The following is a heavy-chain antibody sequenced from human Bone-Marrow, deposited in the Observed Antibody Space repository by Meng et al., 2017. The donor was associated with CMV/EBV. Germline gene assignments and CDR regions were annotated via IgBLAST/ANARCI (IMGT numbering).Heavy chain of an antibody. D-gene: IGHD2/OR15-2a*01. J-gene: IGHJ4*02. Sequence: SETLSLTCTVSGGSISSYYWSWIRQPPGKGLEWIGYIYYSGSTNYNPSLKSRVTISVDTSKNQFSLKLSSVTAADTAVYYCASSPLGTVLYYFDYWGQGTLVTVSS. CDR3: ASSPLGTVLYYFDY. CDR1: GGSISSYY. CDR2: IYYSGST. V-gene: IGHV4-59*01.